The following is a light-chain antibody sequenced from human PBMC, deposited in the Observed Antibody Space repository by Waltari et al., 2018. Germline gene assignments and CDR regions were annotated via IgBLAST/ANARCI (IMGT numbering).Light chain of an antibody. Sequence: DIVMTQSPDSLAVSLGERATIHCKSSQSIFYSSNNKDYLAWYQLKQGQPPKLLIYWASTRESGVPDRFSGSGTGTDFTLTISSLQTEDVATYYCQQYRDTPYTFGQGTNLEI. CDR2: WAS. CDR3: QQYRDTPYT. V-gene: IGKV4-1*01. CDR1: QSIFYSSNNKDY. J-gene: IGKJ2*01.